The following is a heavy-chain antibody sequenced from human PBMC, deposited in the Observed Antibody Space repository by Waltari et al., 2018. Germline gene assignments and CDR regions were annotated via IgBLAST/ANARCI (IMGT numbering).Heavy chain of an antibody. CDR3: ARVHGGGDLGYSGYDDYYFDY. J-gene: IGHJ4*02. Sequence: QVQLVQSGAEVKKPGASVKVSCKASGYSFTSYYMHWVRQAPGQGLEWMGIINPSGGSTSYEQKFQGRVTMTRETSTSTVYMELSSLRSEDTAVYYCARVHGGGDLGYSGYDDYYFDYWGQGTLVTVSS. V-gene: IGHV1-46*01. CDR2: INPSGGST. CDR1: GYSFTSYY. D-gene: IGHD5-12*01.